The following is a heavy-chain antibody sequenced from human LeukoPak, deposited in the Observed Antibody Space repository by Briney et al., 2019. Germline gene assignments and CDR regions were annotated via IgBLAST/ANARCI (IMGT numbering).Heavy chain of an antibody. CDR3: AKVPRRDGYNSLYDY. D-gene: IGHD5-24*01. CDR1: GFTFSSYA. V-gene: IGHV3-23*01. CDR2: ISGSGGTT. Sequence: GGSLRLSCAASGFTFSSYAMSWVRQAPGKGLEWVSVISGSGGTTYYADSVKGRFTISRDNSKNTLYLQMNSLRAEDTAVYYCAKVPRRDGYNSLYDYWGQGTLVTVSS. J-gene: IGHJ4*02.